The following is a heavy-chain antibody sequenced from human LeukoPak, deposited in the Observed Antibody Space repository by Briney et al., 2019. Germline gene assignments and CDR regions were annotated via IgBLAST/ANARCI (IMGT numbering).Heavy chain of an antibody. CDR2: ISHSGST. Sequence: SETLSLTCAVYGGSFSGYYWSWIRQPPGKGLEWIGEISHSGSTNYNPSLKSRVTISVDTSKNQFSLKLSSVTAADTAVYYCASMTPGAFDYWGQGTLVTVSS. J-gene: IGHJ4*02. V-gene: IGHV4-34*01. D-gene: IGHD3-10*01. CDR3: ASMTPGAFDY. CDR1: GGSFSGYY.